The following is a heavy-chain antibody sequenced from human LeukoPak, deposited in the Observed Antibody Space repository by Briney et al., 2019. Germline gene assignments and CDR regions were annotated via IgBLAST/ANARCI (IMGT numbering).Heavy chain of an antibody. CDR1: GFTFSSYS. V-gene: IGHV3-64*01. CDR2: ISNNGGST. J-gene: IGHJ4*02. Sequence: GGSLGLSCAASGFTFSSYSMHWVRQAPGKGLEYVSSISNNGGSTYYANSVKGRFTISRDNSKNTLYLQMGSLRVEDMAVYYCARVYSGGYYDYWGQGTLVTVSS. CDR3: ARVYSGGYYDY. D-gene: IGHD1-26*01.